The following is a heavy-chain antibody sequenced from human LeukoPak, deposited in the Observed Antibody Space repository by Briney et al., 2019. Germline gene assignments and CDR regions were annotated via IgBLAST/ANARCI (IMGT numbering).Heavy chain of an antibody. J-gene: IGHJ4*02. Sequence: SETLSLTCVVSGYSIRNGDYWGWIRQSPGKALEWIASMYNSVSIHYNPSLKSRVTILVDTSKNEFSLKMRSVAAADTAIYYCARNSSSGFFDYWGQGTLATVSS. CDR3: ARNSSSGFFDY. CDR1: GYSIRNGDY. V-gene: IGHV4-38-2*01. CDR2: MYNSVSI. D-gene: IGHD6-6*01.